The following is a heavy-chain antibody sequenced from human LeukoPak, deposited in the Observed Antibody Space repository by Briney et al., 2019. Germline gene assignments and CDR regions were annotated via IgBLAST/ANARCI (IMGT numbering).Heavy chain of an antibody. CDR2: IGTAGDT. J-gene: IGHJ5*02. V-gene: IGHV3-13*01. Sequence: GGSLRLSCAASGFTFSSYDMHWVRQATGKGLEWVSAIGTAGDTYYPGSVKGRFTISRENAKNSLYLQMNGLRAGDTAVYYCARGRPGASHSNENWFDPWGQGTLVTVSS. D-gene: IGHD6-6*01. CDR3: ARGRPGASHSNENWFDP. CDR1: GFTFSSYD.